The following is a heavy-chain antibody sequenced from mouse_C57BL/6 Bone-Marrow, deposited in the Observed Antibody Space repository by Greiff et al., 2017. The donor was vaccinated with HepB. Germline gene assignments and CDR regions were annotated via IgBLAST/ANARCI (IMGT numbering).Heavy chain of an antibody. CDR3: ARGVGYSNPFAY. Sequence: QVQLQQPGAELVRPGSSVKLSCKASGYTFTSYWMHWVKQRPIQGLEWIGNIDPSDSETHYNQKFKDKATLTVDKSSSTAYMQLSSLTSEDSAVYYCARGVGYSNPFAYWGQGTLVTVSA. D-gene: IGHD2-5*01. J-gene: IGHJ3*01. CDR2: IDPSDSET. V-gene: IGHV1-52*01. CDR1: GYTFTSYW.